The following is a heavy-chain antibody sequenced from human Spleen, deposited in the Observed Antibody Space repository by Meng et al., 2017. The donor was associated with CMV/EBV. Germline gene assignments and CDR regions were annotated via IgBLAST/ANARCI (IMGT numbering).Heavy chain of an antibody. CDR1: GFTFSSYE. CDR2: IYSGGST. D-gene: IGHD6-6*01. Sequence: GESLKISCAASGFTFSSYEMNWVRQAPGKGLEWVSVIYSGGSTYYADSVKGRFTISRDNSKNTLYLQMNSLRAEDTAVYYCARDLGSSGPNGMDVWGQGTTVTVSS. J-gene: IGHJ6*02. V-gene: IGHV3-66*02. CDR3: ARDLGSSGPNGMDV.